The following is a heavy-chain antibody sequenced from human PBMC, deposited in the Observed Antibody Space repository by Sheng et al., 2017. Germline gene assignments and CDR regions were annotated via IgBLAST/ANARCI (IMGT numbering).Heavy chain of an antibody. D-gene: IGHD5-18*01. CDR3: AKINGYTYGYFDP. V-gene: IGHV3-23*01. Sequence: EVQLLESGGGLVQPGGSLRLSCAASGFTFSGFAMSWVRQAPGKGLEWVSDISNTGASTHYADSVKGRFTISRDNYDNTLYLQMNSLRADDTAVYYCAKINGYTYGYFDPWGQGTLVTVSS. J-gene: IGHJ5*02. CDR1: GFTFSGFA. CDR2: ISNTGAST.